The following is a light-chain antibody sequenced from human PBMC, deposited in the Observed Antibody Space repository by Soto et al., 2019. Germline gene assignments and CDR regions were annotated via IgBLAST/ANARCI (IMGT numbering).Light chain of an antibody. CDR3: QQANSFPIT. V-gene: IGKV1D-12*01. Sequence: DIQMTQSPSSVSASVGDRVTITCRASQGVGSWVAWYQQKPGKAPKLLIYAASSLQSGVPSRFSGSGSGTDFTLSISSLQPEDFATYYCQQANSFPITFGQGTRLEIK. CDR1: QGVGSW. J-gene: IGKJ5*01. CDR2: AAS.